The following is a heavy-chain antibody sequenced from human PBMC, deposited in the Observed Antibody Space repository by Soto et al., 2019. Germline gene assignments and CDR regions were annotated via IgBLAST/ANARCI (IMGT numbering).Heavy chain of an antibody. Sequence: QVQLQESGPGLLKPSQTLSRTCTVSGGSISSGGYYWRWIRQHPGKGLEWIGYIYYSGSTYYNPSLKSRVTISVDTSKNQFSLKRSSVTAADTAVYYCARSPDYWGQGTLVTVSS. CDR1: GGSISSGGYY. V-gene: IGHV4-31*03. J-gene: IGHJ4*02. CDR3: ARSPDY. CDR2: IYYSGST.